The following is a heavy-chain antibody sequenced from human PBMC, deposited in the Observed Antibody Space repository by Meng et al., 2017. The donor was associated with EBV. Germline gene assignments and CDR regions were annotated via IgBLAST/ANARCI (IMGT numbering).Heavy chain of an antibody. D-gene: IGHD3-10*01. J-gene: IGHJ4*02. Sequence: QVQLGQSAAEVKTPGSSVKVSCKTSGGPFRYYAISWVRQAPGQGLEWLGGFLPRLGASNYAQKFHGRVKITADESTSTHYMDLSSLRSEDTAIYYCASESGRGYTPDYWGQGTLVTVSS. CDR2: FLPRLGAS. CDR1: GGPFRYYA. CDR3: ASESGRGYTPDY. V-gene: IGHV1-69*01.